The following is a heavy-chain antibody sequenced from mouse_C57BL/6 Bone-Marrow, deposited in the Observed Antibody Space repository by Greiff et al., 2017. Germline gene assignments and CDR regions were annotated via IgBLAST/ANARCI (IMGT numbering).Heavy chain of an antibody. CDR1: GFTFSSYG. J-gene: IGHJ3*01. V-gene: IGHV5-6*01. CDR2: ISSGGSYT. D-gene: IGHD2-3*01. Sequence: VQLQQSGGDLVKPGGSLKLSCAASGFTFSSYGMSWVRQTPDKRLEWVATISSGGSYTYYPDSVKGRFTISRDKAKNTLYLQMSSLKSEDTAMYYCADGYPWFAYWGQGTLVTVSA. CDR3: ADGYPWFAY.